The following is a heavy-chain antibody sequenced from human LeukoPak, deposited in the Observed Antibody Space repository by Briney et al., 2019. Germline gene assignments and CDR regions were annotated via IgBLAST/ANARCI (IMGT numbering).Heavy chain of an antibody. CDR3: AKDCTYYYDSGSSGPQYFDY. CDR2: ISYDGSNK. D-gene: IGHD3-10*01. Sequence: PGRSLTLSCAASGFTFSSYAMHWVRQAPGKGPEWVADISYDGSNKYYADSEKCRFTISRDNSKHTLYLQMNSPTSEHTAVLYCAKDCTYYYDSGSSGPQYFDYWGQGTLVTVSS. J-gene: IGHJ4*02. CDR1: GFTFSSYA. V-gene: IGHV3-30*01.